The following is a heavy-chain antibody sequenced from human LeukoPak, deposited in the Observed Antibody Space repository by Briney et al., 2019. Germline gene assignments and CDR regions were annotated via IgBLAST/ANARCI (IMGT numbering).Heavy chain of an antibody. CDR1: GFTFSSYS. CDR3: AKTSLSDPSGHYYYMDV. V-gene: IGHV3-30*02. D-gene: IGHD3-3*01. CDR2: IRFDGTSE. J-gene: IGHJ6*03. Sequence: GGSLRLSCAASGFTFSSYSMNWVRQAPGKGLKWVAFIRFDGTSEFYADSVKARFTISRDNSQNTVSLQLNNLRIEDTALYYCAKTSLSDPSGHYYYMDVWGKGTTVTVSS.